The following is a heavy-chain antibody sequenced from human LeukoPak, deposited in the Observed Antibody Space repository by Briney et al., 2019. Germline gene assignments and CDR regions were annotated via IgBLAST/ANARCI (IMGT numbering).Heavy chain of an antibody. V-gene: IGHV5-51*01. Sequence: GESLKISCKGSGYSFTSYWIVWVRQMPGKGLEWMGIIYPGDSDTRYSPSFQGQVTISADKSISTAYLQWSSLKASDTAMYYRARVPHYGSGSSLFDYWGQGTLVTVSS. CDR2: IYPGDSDT. CDR3: ARVPHYGSGSSLFDY. D-gene: IGHD3-10*01. J-gene: IGHJ4*02. CDR1: GYSFTSYW.